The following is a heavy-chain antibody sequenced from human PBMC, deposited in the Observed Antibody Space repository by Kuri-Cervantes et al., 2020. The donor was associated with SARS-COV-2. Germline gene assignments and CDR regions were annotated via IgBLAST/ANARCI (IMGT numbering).Heavy chain of an antibody. J-gene: IGHJ3*02. CDR1: GFTFSSYD. D-gene: IGHD1-1*01. CDR2: IGTAGDT. CDR3: ARGDVQSGVGAFDI. V-gene: IGHV3-13*04. Sequence: GGSLRLSCAASGFTFSSYDMHWVRQATGKGLEWVSAIGTAGDTYYPGSVKGRFTISRENAKNSLYLQMNSLRAGDTAMYYCARGDVQSGVGAFDIWGQGTMVTVSS.